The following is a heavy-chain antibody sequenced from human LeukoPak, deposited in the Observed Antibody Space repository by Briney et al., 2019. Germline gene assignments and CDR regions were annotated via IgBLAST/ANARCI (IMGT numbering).Heavy chain of an antibody. J-gene: IGHJ4*02. CDR1: GFTVSSNY. V-gene: IGHV3-53*01. CDR3: AGGKPYYDSSGSDY. D-gene: IGHD3-22*01. CDR2: IYSGGST. Sequence: GGSLRLSCAASGFTVSSNYMSWVRQAPGKGLEWVSVIYSGGSTYYADSVKGRLTISRDNSKNTLYLQMNSLRAEDTAVYYCAGGKPYYDSSGSDYWGQGTLVTVSS.